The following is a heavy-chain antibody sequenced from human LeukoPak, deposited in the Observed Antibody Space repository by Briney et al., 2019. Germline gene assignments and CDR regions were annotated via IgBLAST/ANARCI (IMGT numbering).Heavy chain of an antibody. CDR1: RFTFSRYW. D-gene: IGHD3-10*01. CDR2: IKQDGSEK. J-gene: IGHJ3*02. Sequence: PGGSLRLSCAASRFTFSRYWMSWVRQAPGQGLEWVANIKQDGSEKYYVDSVKSRFTISRDNAKNSLYLQMNSLRAEDTAVYYCAREGYGSGSYSAFDIWGQGTMVSVSS. CDR3: AREGYGSGSYSAFDI. V-gene: IGHV3-7*04.